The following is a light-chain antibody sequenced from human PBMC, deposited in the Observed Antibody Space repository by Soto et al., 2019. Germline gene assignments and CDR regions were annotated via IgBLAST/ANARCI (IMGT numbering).Light chain of an antibody. CDR1: QNVNNL. CDR2: DVS. J-gene: IGKJ1*01. V-gene: IGKV1-5*01. CDR3: QQYDYSRT. Sequence: DIQLTQSPSTLSASVGDRVTITCRASQNVNNLLAWYQQKAGKAPKLLIFDVSNLGSGVPSRFSGSGSGTEFTLTISSLHFDDFATYYCQQYDYSRTFGQGTKVDIK.